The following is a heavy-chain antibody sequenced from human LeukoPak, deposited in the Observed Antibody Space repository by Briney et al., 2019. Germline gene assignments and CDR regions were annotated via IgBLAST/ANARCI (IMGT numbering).Heavy chain of an antibody. D-gene: IGHD3-16*01. CDR1: GFTFYHYW. CDR2: IKQDGGEK. J-gene: IGHJ4*02. Sequence: GGSLRLSCAASGFTFYHYWMSWVRQAPGKGPEWGATIKQDGGEKYYGGSVKGRFTISRDNAKNSLSLQMNSLRGEDTSVYYGAKGGGSLSWGQGTLVTVSS. V-gene: IGHV3-7*01. CDR3: AKGGGSLS.